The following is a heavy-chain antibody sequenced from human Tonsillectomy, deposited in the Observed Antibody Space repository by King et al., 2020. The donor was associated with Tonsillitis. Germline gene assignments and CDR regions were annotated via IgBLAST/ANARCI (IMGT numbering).Heavy chain of an antibody. CDR1: GASIISDSYY. CDR3: ARGGGLSTGGGLFAP. J-gene: IGHJ5*02. Sequence: QLQESGPGLVKPSQTLSLTCTVSGASIISDSYYWSWIRQPAGKGLEWIGRIYSSGSTNYNPSLESRVTISTDTSRNQFSLKLRSVTAADTAVYYCARGGGLSTGGGLFAPWGQGTLVTVSS. V-gene: IGHV4-61*02. CDR2: IYSSGST. D-gene: IGHD3-9*01.